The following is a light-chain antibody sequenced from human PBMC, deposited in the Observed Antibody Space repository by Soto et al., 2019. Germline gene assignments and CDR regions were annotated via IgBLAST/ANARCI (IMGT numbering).Light chain of an antibody. V-gene: IGLV2-14*01. Sequence: QSALTQPASVSGSPGQSITISCTGTRTDVGGYNFVSWYQQHPGKAPKVIIYEVSNRPSGVSDRFSGSKSDNTASLTISGLQAEDEADYYCCSYVSSKTYVVGTGTKLTVL. J-gene: IGLJ1*01. CDR2: EVS. CDR3: CSYVSSKTYV. CDR1: RTDVGGYNF.